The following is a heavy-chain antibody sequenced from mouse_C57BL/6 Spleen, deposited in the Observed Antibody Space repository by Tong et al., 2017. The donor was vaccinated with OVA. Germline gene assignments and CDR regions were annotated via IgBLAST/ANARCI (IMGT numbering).Heavy chain of an antibody. J-gene: IGHJ4*01. V-gene: IGHV1-54*01. D-gene: IGHD1-1*01. CDR3: ARALRGAMDY. CDR2: INPGSGGT. Sequence: EQLQESGAELVRPGTSVKVSCKASGYAFTNYLIEWVKQRPGQGLEWIGVINPGSGGTNYNEKFKGKATLTADKSSSTAYMQLSSLTSEDSAVYFCARALRGAMDYWGQGTSVTVSS. CDR1: GYAFTNYL.